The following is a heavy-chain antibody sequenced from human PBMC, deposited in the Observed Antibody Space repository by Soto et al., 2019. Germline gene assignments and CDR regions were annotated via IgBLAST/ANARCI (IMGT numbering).Heavy chain of an antibody. J-gene: IGHJ6*02. V-gene: IGHV1-69*01. CDR3: ARAAVVSGAPYYSSAMDA. CDR1: AGTFRSYA. CDR2: IIPMFATP. Sequence: QVQLVQSGAEVKKPGSSVKVSCKASAGTFRSYAFSWVRQAPGQGLEWMGRIIPMFATPKYAQKFQGRATKSADESTRTAYMELSSLRYEDTAVYYCARAAVVSGAPYYSSAMDAWGQGTTVTVSS. D-gene: IGHD2-2*01.